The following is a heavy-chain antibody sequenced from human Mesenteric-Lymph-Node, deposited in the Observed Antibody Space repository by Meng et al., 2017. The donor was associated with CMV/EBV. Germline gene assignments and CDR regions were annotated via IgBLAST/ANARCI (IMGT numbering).Heavy chain of an antibody. D-gene: IGHD3-10*01. J-gene: IGHJ4*02. CDR1: GHTFTPSF. CDR2: NNANKGAT. CDR3: AREEYYYGSGSPPY. Sequence: KASGHTFTPSFRHWVRRTPGQGLRWMGRNNANKGATRCTKKFQGRITMTRNTSSSTAYMELSRERFDDTAVYYCAREEYYYGSGSPPYWGQGTLVTVSS. V-gene: IGHV1-2*06.